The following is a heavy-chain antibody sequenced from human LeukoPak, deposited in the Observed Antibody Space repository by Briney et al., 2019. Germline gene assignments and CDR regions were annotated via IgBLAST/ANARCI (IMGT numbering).Heavy chain of an antibody. V-gene: IGHV1-2*02. Sequence: ASVNVSCKASGYTFTGYYMHWVRQTPGQGLEWMGWINPNSGGTNYAQKFQGRVTMTRDTSISTAYMELSRLRSDDTAVYYCARVRVVTAGYDYWGQGTLVTVSS. CDR1: GYTFTGYY. D-gene: IGHD2-21*02. CDR2: INPNSGGT. CDR3: ARVRVVTAGYDY. J-gene: IGHJ4*02.